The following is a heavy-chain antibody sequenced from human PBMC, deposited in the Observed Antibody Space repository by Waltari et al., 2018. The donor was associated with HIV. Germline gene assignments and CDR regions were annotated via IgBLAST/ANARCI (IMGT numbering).Heavy chain of an antibody. CDR3: ARVRSPGYTYGFYFYYYGMDV. CDR2: IYYSGGT. Sequence: QVQLQESGPGLVKPSQTLSLTCTVSGGPISSGGYYWSWIRQHPGKDLEWIGFIYYSGGTSDYPSLKSRVTISVDTSKNHFSLKLSSVTAADTAVYYCARVRSPGYTYGFYFYYYGMDVWGQGTTVTVSS. J-gene: IGHJ6*02. CDR1: GGPISSGGYY. V-gene: IGHV4-31*03. D-gene: IGHD5-18*01.